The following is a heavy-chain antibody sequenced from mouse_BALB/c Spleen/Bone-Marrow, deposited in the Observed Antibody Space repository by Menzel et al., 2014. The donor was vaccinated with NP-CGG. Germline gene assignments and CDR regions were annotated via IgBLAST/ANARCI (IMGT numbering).Heavy chain of an antibody. J-gene: IGHJ4*01. CDR1: GYTFTSYW. Sequence: VQLQQSGAELARPGTSVKLSCKASGYTFTSYWMHWVKQRPGQGLEWIGAIYPGDGDTRNTQKFKGKATLTADKSSSTAYMQLSSLASEDSAVYYCARNYYYGSSWSAMDYWGQGTSVTVSS. D-gene: IGHD1-1*01. CDR2: IYPGDGDT. CDR3: ARNYYYGSSWSAMDY. V-gene: IGHV1-87*01.